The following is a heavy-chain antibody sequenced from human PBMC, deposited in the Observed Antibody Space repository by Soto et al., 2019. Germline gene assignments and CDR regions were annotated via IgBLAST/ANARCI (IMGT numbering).Heavy chain of an antibody. V-gene: IGHV3-53*01. J-gene: IGHJ3*02. CDR2: IYSGGST. Sequence: LRLSCAASGFTVSSNYMSWVRQAPGKGLEWVSVIYSGGSTYYADSVKGRFTISRDNSKNTLYLQMNSLRAEDTAVYYCARGGDNWNYGYAFDIWGQGTMVTVSS. CDR3: ARGGDNWNYGYAFDI. CDR1: GFTVSSNY. D-gene: IGHD1-7*01.